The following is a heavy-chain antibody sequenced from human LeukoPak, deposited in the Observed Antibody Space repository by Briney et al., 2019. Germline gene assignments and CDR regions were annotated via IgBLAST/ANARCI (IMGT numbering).Heavy chain of an antibody. D-gene: IGHD2-15*01. Sequence: SETLSLTCTASGGSISSSDDYWSWIRQPPGKGLEWIGCIYHSGTTYYNPSLKSRASISVDTSKNQFSLKLSSVTAADTAVYFCARLVGYYSRGSCYHFDYWGQGSLVTVSS. CDR2: IYHSGTT. CDR3: ARLVGYYSRGSCYHFDY. V-gene: IGHV4-30-4*01. J-gene: IGHJ4*02. CDR1: GGSISSSDDY.